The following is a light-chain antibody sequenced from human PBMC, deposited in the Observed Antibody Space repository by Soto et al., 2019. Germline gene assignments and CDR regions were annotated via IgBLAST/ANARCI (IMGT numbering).Light chain of an antibody. J-gene: IGKJ1*01. CDR1: QSFGGSN. CDR3: QQYHNWPA. CDR2: RAS. Sequence: EIVLTQSPGTLSLSPGERASLSCRASQSFGGSNVAWYQQRPGQAPRLLIYRASTRATGVPARFSGSGSGTEFTLTISSLQSEDFAVYYCQQYHNWPAFGQGTKVDIK. V-gene: IGKV3-15*01.